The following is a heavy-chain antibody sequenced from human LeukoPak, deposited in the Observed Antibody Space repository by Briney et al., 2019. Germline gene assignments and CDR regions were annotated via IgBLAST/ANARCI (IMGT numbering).Heavy chain of an antibody. Sequence: GGALRLPCAASGFTFSIYSMNWVRQAPGEGREWVSAISSSSSYIYYADSVKGRFTISTDTAKNSLYLQMNNLRAEDAAVYYCARMYGGILWAWGEGNLVTVSS. CDR3: ARMYGGILWA. V-gene: IGHV3-21*01. CDR1: GFTFSIYS. D-gene: IGHD4-23*01. J-gene: IGHJ5*02. CDR2: ISSSSSYI.